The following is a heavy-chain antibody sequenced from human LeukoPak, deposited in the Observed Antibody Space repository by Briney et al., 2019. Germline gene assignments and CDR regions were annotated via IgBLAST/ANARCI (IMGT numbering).Heavy chain of an antibody. V-gene: IGHV3-21*04. CDR3: VRDRGSYRPIDY. J-gene: IGHJ4*02. CDR1: AFSLNAYN. Sequence: GGSLRLSCAASAFSLNAYNMNWVRQAPGKGLEWVSSISYTGTYIYYADSVKGRFTISRDNAQNSLYLQMNSLRAEDTAIYYCVRDRGSYRPIDYWGQGTLVTVSS. CDR2: ISYTGTYI. D-gene: IGHD1-26*01.